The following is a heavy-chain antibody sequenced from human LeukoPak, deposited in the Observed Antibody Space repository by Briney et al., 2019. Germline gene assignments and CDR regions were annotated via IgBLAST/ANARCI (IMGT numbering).Heavy chain of an antibody. CDR1: GGSTSSTNYY. CDR3: ARVGRYGSKDY. J-gene: IGHJ4*02. Sequence: SETLSLTCTVSGGSTSSTNYYWGWIRQPPGKGLEWIGGIHYSGNTYYNPSLKSRVTISVDTSKNQFSLKLSSVTAADTAVYYCARVGRYGSKDYWGQGTLVTVSS. CDR2: IHYSGNT. V-gene: IGHV4-39*07. D-gene: IGHD3-10*01.